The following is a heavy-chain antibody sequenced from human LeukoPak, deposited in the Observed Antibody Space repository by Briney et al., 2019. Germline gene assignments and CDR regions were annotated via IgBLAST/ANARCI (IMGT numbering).Heavy chain of an antibody. Sequence: ASVKVSCKASGYTFSSYGFSWVRQAPGQGLEWMGWISAYNGDTKYAQKLQGRVTMTTDTSTSTAYMELRSLRSDDTAVYYCARGGLWFGQLLFVDYWGQGTLVTVSS. V-gene: IGHV1-18*01. CDR2: ISAYNGDT. D-gene: IGHD3-10*01. CDR1: GYTFSSYG. J-gene: IGHJ4*02. CDR3: ARGGLWFGQLLFVDY.